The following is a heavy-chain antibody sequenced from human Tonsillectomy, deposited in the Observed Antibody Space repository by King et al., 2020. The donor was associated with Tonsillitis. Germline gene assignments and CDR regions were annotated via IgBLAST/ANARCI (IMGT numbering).Heavy chain of an antibody. CDR1: GYSFSTYW. Sequence: VQLVESGAEVKKPGESLNISCKGSGYSFSTYWIGWVRQMPGKGLEWIGIIYPSASGTSYSPSFQGQVTISADKSISTAYLQWSSLKASDTAMYYCARLEGDTYSGVDYWGQGTLVTVSS. D-gene: IGHD2-21*01. CDR2: IYPSASGT. J-gene: IGHJ4*02. CDR3: ARLEGDTYSGVDY. V-gene: IGHV5-51*01.